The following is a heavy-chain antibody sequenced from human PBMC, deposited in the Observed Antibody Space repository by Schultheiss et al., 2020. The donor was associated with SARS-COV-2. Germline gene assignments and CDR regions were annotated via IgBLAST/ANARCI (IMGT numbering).Heavy chain of an antibody. CDR1: GFTFSDYY. CDR2: ISSSSSYT. J-gene: IGHJ4*02. V-gene: IGHV3-11*05. Sequence: GESLKISCAASGFTFSDYYMSWIRQAPGKGLEWVLYISSSSSYTNYADSVKGRFTISRDNAKNSLYLQMNSLRAEDTAVYYCARGRANYFDYWGQGTLVTVSS. CDR3: ARGRANYFDY.